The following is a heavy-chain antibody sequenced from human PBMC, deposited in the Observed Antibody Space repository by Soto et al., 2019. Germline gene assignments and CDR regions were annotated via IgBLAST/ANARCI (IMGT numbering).Heavy chain of an antibody. CDR3: ARGEPSYSYYYGSGSYY. D-gene: IGHD3-10*01. J-gene: IGHJ4*02. V-gene: IGHV3-74*01. CDR2: INSDGSST. Sequence: GGSLRFSCAASGFTFSSYWMHWVRQAPGKGLVWVSRINSDGSSTSYADSVKGRFTISRDNAKNTLYLQMNSLRAEDTAVYYCARGEPSYSYYYGSGSYYWGQGTLVTVS. CDR1: GFTFSSYW.